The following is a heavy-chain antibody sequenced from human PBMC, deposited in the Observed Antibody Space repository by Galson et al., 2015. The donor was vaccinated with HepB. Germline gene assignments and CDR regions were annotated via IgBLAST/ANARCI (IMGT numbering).Heavy chain of an antibody. CDR2: ITDTGDGT. J-gene: IGHJ4*02. CDR1: GFSFSTYA. V-gene: IGHV3-23*01. Sequence: SLRLSCAASGFSFSTYAMNWVRQAPGKGLEWVSGITDTGDGTFYADSVKGRFTVSRDNSRNTLYLQMNSLRVEDTAMYYCAKDSVAGSRKFDDWGQGTLVSVSS. D-gene: IGHD6-19*01. CDR3: AKDSVAGSRKFDD.